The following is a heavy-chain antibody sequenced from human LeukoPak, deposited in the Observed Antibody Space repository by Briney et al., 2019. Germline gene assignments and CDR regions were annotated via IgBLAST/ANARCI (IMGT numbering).Heavy chain of an antibody. CDR3: ARHPFSSPFDY. CDR2: IYYSGST. V-gene: IGHV4-59*08. Sequence: SETLSLTCTVSGGSISSYYGSWIRQPPGKGLGWIGYIYYSGSTNYNPSLKSRVTISVDTSKNQFSLKVTSVTAADTAAYYCARHPFSSPFDYWGQGTLVAVSS. CDR1: GGSISSYY. J-gene: IGHJ4*02. D-gene: IGHD2/OR15-2a*01.